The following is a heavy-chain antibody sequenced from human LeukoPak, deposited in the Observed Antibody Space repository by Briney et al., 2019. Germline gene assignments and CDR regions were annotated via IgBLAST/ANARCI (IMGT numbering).Heavy chain of an antibody. J-gene: IGHJ3*02. CDR3: ARDRTHWNYVAFDI. Sequence: GGSLRLSCAASGFIFSSYEMNWVRQAPGKGLEWVSYISSSGSTIYYADSVKGRFTISRDNAKNSLYLQMNSLRAEDTAVYYCARDRTHWNYVAFDIWGQGTMVTVS. D-gene: IGHD1-7*01. V-gene: IGHV3-48*03. CDR1: GFIFSSYE. CDR2: ISSSGSTI.